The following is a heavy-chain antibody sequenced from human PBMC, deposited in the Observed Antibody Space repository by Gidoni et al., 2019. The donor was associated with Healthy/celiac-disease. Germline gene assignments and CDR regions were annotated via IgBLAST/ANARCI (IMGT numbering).Heavy chain of an antibody. D-gene: IGHD5-18*01. CDR2: IYYSGST. CDR3: ARDRVDTAMVTGYYYGMDV. Sequence: QVQLQEPGPGLVKPSETLSLTCNVSGGSISSYYWSWIRQPPGKGLEWIGYIYYSGSTNYNPSLKSRVTISGDTSKNQFSLKLSSVTAADTAVYYCARDRVDTAMVTGYYYGMDVRGQGTTVTVSS. J-gene: IGHJ6*02. CDR1: GGSISSYY. V-gene: IGHV4-59*13.